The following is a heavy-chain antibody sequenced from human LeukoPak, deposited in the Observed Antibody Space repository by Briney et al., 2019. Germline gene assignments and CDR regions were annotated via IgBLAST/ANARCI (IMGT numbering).Heavy chain of an antibody. D-gene: IGHD6-6*01. CDR1: GGSISSSSYY. V-gene: IGHV4-39*07. J-gene: IGHJ4*02. CDR2: IYYSGST. CDR3: AGGGFRIAAYRGGYYFDY. Sequence: SETLSLTCTVSGGSISSSSYYWGWIRQPPGKGLEWIGSIYYSGSTNYNPSLKSRVTISVDTSKNQFSLKLSSVTAADTAVYYCAGGGFRIAAYRGGYYFDYWGQGTLVTVSS.